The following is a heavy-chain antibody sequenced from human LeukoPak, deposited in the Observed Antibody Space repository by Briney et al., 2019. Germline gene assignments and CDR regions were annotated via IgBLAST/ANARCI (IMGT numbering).Heavy chain of an antibody. CDR3: ARVFYGDLNWFDP. CDR2: ISSSSSYT. J-gene: IGHJ5*02. CDR1: GFTFSDYY. Sequence: GGSLRLSCAASGFTFSDYYMSWIRQAPGKGLEWVSYISSSSSYTNYADSVKGRFAISRDNAKNSLYLQMNSLRAEDTAVYYCARVFYGDLNWFDPWGQGTLVTVSS. V-gene: IGHV3-11*06. D-gene: IGHD4-17*01.